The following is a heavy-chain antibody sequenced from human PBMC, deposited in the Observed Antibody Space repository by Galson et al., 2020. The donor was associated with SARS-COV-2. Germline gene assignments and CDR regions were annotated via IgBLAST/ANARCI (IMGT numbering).Heavy chain of an antibody. J-gene: IGHJ4*02. CDR1: GYSFTSYW. CDR2: IDPSDSYT. D-gene: IGHD1-26*01. CDR3: ARHITLPSAWELPPSDYFDY. Sequence: HGESLKISCKRSGYSFTSYWISWVRQMPGKGLEWMGRIDPSDSYTNYSPSFQGHVTISADKSISTAYLQWSSLKASDTAMYYCARHITLPSAWELPPSDYFDYWGQGTLVTVSS. V-gene: IGHV5-10-1*01.